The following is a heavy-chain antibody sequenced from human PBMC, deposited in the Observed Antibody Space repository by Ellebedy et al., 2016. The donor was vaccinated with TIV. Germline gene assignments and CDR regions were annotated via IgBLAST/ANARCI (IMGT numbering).Heavy chain of an antibody. J-gene: IGHJ5*02. D-gene: IGHD3-10*01. V-gene: IGHV4-61*01. CDR2: IYYSGST. Sequence: MPSETLSLTCTVSGGSVSSGFYYWSSIRQPPGKGLEYIGYIYYSGSTNYNPSLKSRVTISVDTSKNQFSLKLSSVTTADTAVYYCARAGKDYYGLGGGDWFDPWGQGTLVIVSS. CDR1: GGSVSSGFYY. CDR3: ARAGKDYYGLGGGDWFDP.